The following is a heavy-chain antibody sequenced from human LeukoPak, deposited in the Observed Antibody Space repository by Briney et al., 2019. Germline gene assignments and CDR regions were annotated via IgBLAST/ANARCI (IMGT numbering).Heavy chain of an antibody. Sequence: SETLSLTCTVSGGSISSYYWSWIRQPPGKGLEWIGYIYYSGSTNYNPSLKSRVTISVDMSKNQFSLKLTSVTAADTAVYYCARFRGDSALVANYWGQGTLVTVSS. CDR2: IYYSGST. V-gene: IGHV4-59*12. CDR1: GGSISSYY. D-gene: IGHD5-18*01. J-gene: IGHJ4*02. CDR3: ARFRGDSALVANY.